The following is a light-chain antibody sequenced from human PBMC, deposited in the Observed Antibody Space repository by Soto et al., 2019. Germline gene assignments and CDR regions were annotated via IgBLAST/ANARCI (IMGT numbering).Light chain of an antibody. CDR2: CAS. CDR3: QHYNNWPLT. CDR1: QNINNN. V-gene: IGKV3-15*01. Sequence: EIVVTQSPATLSLSPGQRATLSCRTSQNINNNLVWYQQKPGQAPRLLIYCASTRATGIPDRFSGSGSGTEFTLTISSLQSEDFAVYSCQHYNNWPLTFGRGTKVEIK. J-gene: IGKJ4*01.